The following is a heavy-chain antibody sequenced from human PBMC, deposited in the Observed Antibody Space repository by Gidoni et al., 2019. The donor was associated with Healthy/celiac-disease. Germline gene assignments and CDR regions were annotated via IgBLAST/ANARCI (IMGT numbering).Heavy chain of an antibody. Sequence: QVQLQESGPGLVKPSQTLSLTCTVSGGPISSGGYYWSWIRQHPGKGLEWIGYIYYSGSTYYNPSLKSRVTISVDTSKNQFSLKLSSVTAADTAVYYCARGVITFGGVIAQNWFDPWGQGTLVTVSS. V-gene: IGHV4-31*03. D-gene: IGHD3-16*02. CDR2: IYYSGST. J-gene: IGHJ5*02. CDR3: ARGVITFGGVIAQNWFDP. CDR1: GGPISSGGYY.